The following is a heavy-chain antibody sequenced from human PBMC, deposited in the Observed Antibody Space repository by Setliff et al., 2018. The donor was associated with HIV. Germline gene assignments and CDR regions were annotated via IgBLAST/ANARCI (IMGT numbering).Heavy chain of an antibody. CDR2: IFNDGRT. CDR3: AKTNIPMPRSGTRLES. V-gene: IGHV4-39*01. J-gene: IGHJ4*02. Sequence: SETLSLTCTVSGGSISSSSYYWGWIRQPPGKGLEWIGSIFNDGRTYYNPSLKSRVTIPMDTSTNQFSLKLTSVTAADTAVYYCAKTNIPMPRSGTRLESWGPGRLVTVSS. CDR1: GGSISSSSYY. D-gene: IGHD2-2*02.